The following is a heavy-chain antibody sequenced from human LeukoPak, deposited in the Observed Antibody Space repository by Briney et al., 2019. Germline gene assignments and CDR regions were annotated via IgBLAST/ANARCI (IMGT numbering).Heavy chain of an antibody. CDR2: ISSSSSYI. Sequence: PGRSLTLSCAASGLTFSSYSMNWVRQAPGKGLGWVSSISSSSSYIYYADSVKGRFTISRDNAKNSLYLQMNSLRAEDTAVYYCASPEYSDGFNDAFDIWGQGTMVTVSS. J-gene: IGHJ3*02. D-gene: IGHD5-18*01. V-gene: IGHV3-21*01. CDR1: GLTFSSYS. CDR3: ASPEYSDGFNDAFDI.